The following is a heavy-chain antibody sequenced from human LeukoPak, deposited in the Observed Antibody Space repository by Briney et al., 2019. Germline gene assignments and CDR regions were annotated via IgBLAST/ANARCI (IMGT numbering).Heavy chain of an antibody. V-gene: IGHV4-39*07. J-gene: IGHJ3*02. Sequence: SETLSLTCTVSGGSISSSSYYWGWIRQPPGKGLEWIGEIYHSGSTNYNPSLKSRVTISVDKSKNQFSLKLSSVTAADTAVYYCVGVAAAEGTGGAFDIWGQGTMVTVSS. D-gene: IGHD6-13*01. CDR1: GGSISSSSYY. CDR2: IYHSGST. CDR3: VGVAAAEGTGGAFDI.